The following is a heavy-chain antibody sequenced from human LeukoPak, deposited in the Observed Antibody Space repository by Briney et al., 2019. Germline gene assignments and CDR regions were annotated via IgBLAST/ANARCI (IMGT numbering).Heavy chain of an antibody. J-gene: IGHJ4*02. D-gene: IGHD3-22*01. Sequence: SETLSLTCTVSGGSISSGDYYWSWIRQPPGKGLEWIGYIYYSGSTNYNPSLKSRVTISVDTSKNQFSLKLSSVTAADTAVYYCARFNYYDSSGLDYWGQGTLVTVSS. CDR1: GGSISSGDYY. CDR3: ARFNYYDSSGLDY. V-gene: IGHV4-61*08. CDR2: IYYSGST.